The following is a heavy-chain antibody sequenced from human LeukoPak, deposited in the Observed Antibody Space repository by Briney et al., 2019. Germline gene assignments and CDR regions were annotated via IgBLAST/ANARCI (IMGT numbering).Heavy chain of an antibody. CDR1: GFTFSSYA. CDR3: AKVIGRFGDYLRGDAFDI. CDR2: ISYDGSNK. V-gene: IGHV3-30*18. Sequence: GGSLRLSCAASGFTFSSYAMHWVRQAPGKGLEWVAVISYDGSNKYYADSVKGRFTISRDNSKNTLYLQMNSLRAEDTAVYYCAKVIGRFGDYLRGDAFDIWGQGTMVTVSS. D-gene: IGHD3-10*01. J-gene: IGHJ3*02.